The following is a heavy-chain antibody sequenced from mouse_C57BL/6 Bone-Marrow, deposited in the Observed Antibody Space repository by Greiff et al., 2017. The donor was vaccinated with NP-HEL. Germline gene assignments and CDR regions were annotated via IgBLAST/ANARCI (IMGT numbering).Heavy chain of an antibody. D-gene: IGHD2-3*01. CDR2: ISDGGSYT. Sequence: EVQVVESGGGLVKPGGSLKLSCAASGFTFSSYAMSWVRQTPEKRLEWVATISDGGSYTYYPDNVKGRFTISRDNAKNNLYLQMSHLKSEDTAMYYCARDLYDGYYLFAYWGQGTLVTVSA. J-gene: IGHJ3*01. CDR3: ARDLYDGYYLFAY. V-gene: IGHV5-4*01. CDR1: GFTFSSYA.